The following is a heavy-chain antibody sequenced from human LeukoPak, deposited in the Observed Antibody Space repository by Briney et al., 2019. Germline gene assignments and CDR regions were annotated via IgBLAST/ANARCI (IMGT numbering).Heavy chain of an antibody. V-gene: IGHV1-69*05. J-gene: IGHJ5*02. CDR3: ASSALHLEWRNWFDP. CDR1: GGTFSSYA. Sequence: SVKVSCKASGGTFSSYAISWVRQAPGQGLEWMGGIIPIFGTANYAQKFQGRVTITTDESTSTAYMELSSLRSEDTAVYYCASSALHLEWRNWFDPRGQGTLVTVPS. CDR2: IIPIFGTA. D-gene: IGHD3-3*01.